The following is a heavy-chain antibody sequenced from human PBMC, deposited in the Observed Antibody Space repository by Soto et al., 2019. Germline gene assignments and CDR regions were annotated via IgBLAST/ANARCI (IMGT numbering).Heavy chain of an antibody. V-gene: IGHV1-69*12. Sequence: QVQLVQSGAEVKKPGSSVKVSCKASGGTFSSYAISWVRQAPGQGLEWMGGIIPIFGTANYAQKFQGRVTIXAXEXXSTAYMGLSSLRSEDTAVYYCASALVPAADGELWYGEHFDYWGQGTLVTVSS. CDR1: GGTFSSYA. D-gene: IGHD2-2*01. CDR2: IIPIFGTA. CDR3: ASALVPAADGELWYGEHFDY. J-gene: IGHJ4*02.